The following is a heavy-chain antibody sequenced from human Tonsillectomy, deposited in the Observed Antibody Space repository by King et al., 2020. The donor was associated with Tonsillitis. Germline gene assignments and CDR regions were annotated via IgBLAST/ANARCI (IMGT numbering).Heavy chain of an antibody. V-gene: IGHV3-23*04. CDR1: GFTFSNCA. J-gene: IGHJ4*02. Sequence: VQLVESGGGLVQPGGSLRLPCAASGFTFSNCAMSWVRQAPGKGLEWVSTISVSDSTSYTDSVKGRFTISRDYSKNTLYLQMNSLRADDTAVYYCAKEDGFYYDSSGYFDYWGQGTVVTVSS. D-gene: IGHD3-22*01. CDR3: AKEDGFYYDSSGYFDY. CDR2: ISVSDST.